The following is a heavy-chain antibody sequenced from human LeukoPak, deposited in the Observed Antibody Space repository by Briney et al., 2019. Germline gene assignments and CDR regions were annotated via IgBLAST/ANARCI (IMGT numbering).Heavy chain of an antibody. Sequence: PGGSLRLSCAASGFSFDDYAMHWVRQAPGKGLEWVSLISWDGGSTYYADSVKGRFTISRDNSKNSLYLQMNSLRAEDTASYYCAKDMRGFIGPDYWGQGTLVTVSS. CDR3: AKDMRGFIGPDY. CDR2: ISWDGGST. CDR1: GFSFDDYA. V-gene: IGHV3-43D*03. J-gene: IGHJ4*02. D-gene: IGHD3-16*01.